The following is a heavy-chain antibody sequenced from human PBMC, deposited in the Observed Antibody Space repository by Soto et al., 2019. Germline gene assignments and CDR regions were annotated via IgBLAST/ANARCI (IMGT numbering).Heavy chain of an antibody. CDR1: GGSISSGDYY. CDR2: IYYSGST. Sequence: QVQLQESGPGLVKPSQTLSLTCTVSGGSISSGDYYWSWIRQPPGKGLEWIGYIYYSGSTYYNPSVTSPVTISVDTSKHQFSLKLSSVTAADTAVYYCARDRCSSTSCYSSYYYGMDVWGQGTTVTVSS. J-gene: IGHJ6*02. D-gene: IGHD2-2*02. CDR3: ARDRCSSTSCYSSYYYGMDV. V-gene: IGHV4-30-4*01.